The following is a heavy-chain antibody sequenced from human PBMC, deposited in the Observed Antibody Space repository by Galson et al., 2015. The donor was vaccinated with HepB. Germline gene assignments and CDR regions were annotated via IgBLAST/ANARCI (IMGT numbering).Heavy chain of an antibody. Sequence: SVKVSCKASGYTFSTYAMHWVRQAPGQGLEWMGWINAGNGNTKYSQKFQGRVTITRDTSASTAYMELSSLTSEDTAVYYCARDRIAVPGTELVYWGPGTLVTVSS. J-gene: IGHJ4*02. CDR2: INAGNGNT. D-gene: IGHD6-19*01. V-gene: IGHV1-3*01. CDR1: GYTFSTYA. CDR3: ARDRIAVPGTELVY.